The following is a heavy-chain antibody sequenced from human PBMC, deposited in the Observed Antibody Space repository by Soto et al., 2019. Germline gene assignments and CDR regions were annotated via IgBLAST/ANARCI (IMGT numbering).Heavy chain of an antibody. D-gene: IGHD2-2*01. CDR3: VKRLGYCSSTSCTRGWFDP. V-gene: IGHV3-21*01. CDR1: GFTFSSYS. CDR2: ISSSSSYI. Sequence: GVLRLSCAASGFTFSSYSMNWVRQAPGKGLEWVSSISSSSSYIYYADSVKGRFTISRDNAKNSLYLQMNSLRAEDTAVYYCVKRLGYCSSTSCTRGWFDPWGQGTLVTVSS. J-gene: IGHJ5*02.